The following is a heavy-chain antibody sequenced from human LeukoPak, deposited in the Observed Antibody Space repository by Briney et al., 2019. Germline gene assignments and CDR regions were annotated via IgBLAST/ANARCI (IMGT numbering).Heavy chain of an antibody. V-gene: IGHV3-49*03. CDR3: ARDFWDLDYYFYYMDV. Sequence: PGRSLRLSCTASGFTFVDHAMSWIRQAPGKGLEWVGFISSKPYGGTTEYAASVKGRFTISRDDSKSIAYLQMNSLRTEDTAVYYCARDFWDLDYYFYYMDVWGKGTTVTDSS. CDR2: ISSKPYGGTT. CDR1: GFTFVDHA. D-gene: IGHD3-3*01. J-gene: IGHJ6*03.